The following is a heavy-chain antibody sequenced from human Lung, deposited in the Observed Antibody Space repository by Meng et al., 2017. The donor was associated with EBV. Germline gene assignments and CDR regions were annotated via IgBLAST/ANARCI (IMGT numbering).Heavy chain of an antibody. D-gene: IGHD3-3*01. J-gene: IGHJ4*02. Sequence: VRRQEAGPGLLKPSGTLSLTFAVSGGSISSSNWGSWVRQPPGKGLEWIGEIYHSGSTNYNPSLKSRVTISVDKSKNQFSLKLSSVTAADTAVYYCARGKLSGYRYFDYWGQGTLVTVSS. CDR1: GGSISSSNW. V-gene: IGHV4-4*02. CDR2: IYHSGST. CDR3: ARGKLSGYRYFDY.